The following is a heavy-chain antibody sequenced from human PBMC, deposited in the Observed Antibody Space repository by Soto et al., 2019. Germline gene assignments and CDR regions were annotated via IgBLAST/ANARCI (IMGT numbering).Heavy chain of an antibody. D-gene: IGHD3-10*01. CDR2: INGVGSYL. V-gene: IGHV3-21*02. CDR3: VRVGMTFMRGRIRGDHSGLDV. Sequence: EGRLVESGGGLVKPGGSLRISCVASGFTFSSYTMNWVRQAPGKGLEWVSNINGVGSYLYYIDSVQGRFTISRDNAKNTLYLPMNSLRVEDTAVYYCVRVGMTFMRGRIRGDHSGLDVWGHGTTVTVSS. CDR1: GFTFSSYT. J-gene: IGHJ6*02.